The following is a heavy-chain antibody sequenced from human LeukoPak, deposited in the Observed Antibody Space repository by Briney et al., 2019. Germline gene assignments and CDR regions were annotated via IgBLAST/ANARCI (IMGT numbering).Heavy chain of an antibody. J-gene: IGHJ5*02. Sequence: GGSLRLSCKTSGYSFTRYWIAWVRQTPGKGLEWVGFIRSKAYGGTTEYAASVKGRFTISRDDSKSIAYLQMNSLKTEDTAVYYCTRGIITMIPWGQGTLVTVSS. CDR1: GYSFTRYW. CDR3: TRGIITMIP. D-gene: IGHD3-22*01. CDR2: IRSKAYGGTT. V-gene: IGHV3-49*04.